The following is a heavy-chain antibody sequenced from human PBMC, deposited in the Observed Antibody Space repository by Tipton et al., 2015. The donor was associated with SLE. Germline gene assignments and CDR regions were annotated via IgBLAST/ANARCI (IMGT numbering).Heavy chain of an antibody. CDR2: INPSGGST. V-gene: IGHV1-46*01. D-gene: IGHD2-21*01. CDR3: ARDHRGGDSISSSYFDY. Sequence: QLVQSGAEVRKPGASLKVSCKASGYIFTNYYIHWVRQAPGQGLEWMGIINPSGGSTSYAKKFQGRVSMTRDTSTSIVYMEMSSLTSDDTAVYYCARDHRGGDSISSSYFDYWGQGALVTVSS. J-gene: IGHJ4*02. CDR1: GYIFTNYY.